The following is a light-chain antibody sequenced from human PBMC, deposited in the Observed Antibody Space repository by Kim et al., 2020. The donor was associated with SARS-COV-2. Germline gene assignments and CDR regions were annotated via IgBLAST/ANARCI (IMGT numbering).Light chain of an antibody. Sequence: VALGQTVRITCQGDSLRSYYATWYQQKPGQAPIVVIYGKNNRPSGIPDRFSGSSSGNTASLTITGTQAGDEADYYCNSRGSNDNVLFGGGTKLTVL. CDR1: SLRSYY. V-gene: IGLV3-19*01. J-gene: IGLJ2*01. CDR2: GKN. CDR3: NSRGSNDNVL.